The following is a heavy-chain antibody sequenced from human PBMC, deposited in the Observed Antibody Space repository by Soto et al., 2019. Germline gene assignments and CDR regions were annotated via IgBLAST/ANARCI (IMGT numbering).Heavy chain of an antibody. Sequence: GVSLRRSWAASGFTLSSYAMHWVRQAPGKGLEWVAVISYDGSNKYYADSVKGRFTISRDNSKNTLYLQMNSLRAEDTAVYYCARAVAGTSRKVRPQDYWGQGTLVTVSS. CDR1: GFTLSSYA. CDR2: ISYDGSNK. D-gene: IGHD6-19*01. V-gene: IGHV3-30-3*01. J-gene: IGHJ4*02. CDR3: ARAVAGTSRKVRPQDY.